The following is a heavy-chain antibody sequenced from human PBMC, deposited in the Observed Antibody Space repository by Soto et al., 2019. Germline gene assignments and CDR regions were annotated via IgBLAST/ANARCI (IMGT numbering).Heavy chain of an antibody. J-gene: IGHJ6*02. CDR3: ARHTDWQKYRGNYYYYGMDV. V-gene: IGHV5-51*01. D-gene: IGHD3-9*01. CDR2: IYPGDSDT. Sequence: GESLKISCRGSGYAFSSSWIAWVRQMPGKGLEWMGIIYPGDSDTRYSPSFQGQVTISADKSISTAYLQWSSLKASDTAVYYCARHTDWQKYRGNYYYYGMDVWGQGTTVTVSS. CDR1: GYAFSSSW.